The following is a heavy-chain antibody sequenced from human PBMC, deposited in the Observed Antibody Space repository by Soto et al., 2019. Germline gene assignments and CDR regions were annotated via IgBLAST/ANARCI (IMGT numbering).Heavy chain of an antibody. J-gene: IGHJ3*02. Sequence: QVQLVQSGAEVKKPGASVKVSCKASGYTFTSYDINWVRQATGQGLEWMGWMNPNSGNTGYAQKFQGRVTMTRNTSISTVYMELSSLRSEDTAVYYCATLVVVVAATRGTPRDAFDIWGQGTMVTVSS. CDR2: MNPNSGNT. D-gene: IGHD2-15*01. V-gene: IGHV1-8*01. CDR3: ATLVVVVAATRGTPRDAFDI. CDR1: GYTFTSYD.